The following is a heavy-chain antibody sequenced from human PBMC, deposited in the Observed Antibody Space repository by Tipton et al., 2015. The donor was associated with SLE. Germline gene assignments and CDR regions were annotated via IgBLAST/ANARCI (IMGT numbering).Heavy chain of an antibody. CDR3: ASSPLLFGGTRFDP. V-gene: IGHV1-2*02. J-gene: IGHJ5*02. CDR1: GYTFTGYY. D-gene: IGHD3-10*01. CDR2: INPISGGT. Sequence: QSGPEVKKPGASVKVSCKTSGYTFTGYYLHWVRQAPGQGLEWMGWINPISGGTNYVQKFQGRVTMTRDTSISTAYMALSRLRSDDTAVYYCASSPLLFGGTRFDPWGQGTLVTVSS.